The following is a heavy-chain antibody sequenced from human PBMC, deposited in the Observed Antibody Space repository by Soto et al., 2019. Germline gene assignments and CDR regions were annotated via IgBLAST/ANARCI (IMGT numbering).Heavy chain of an antibody. CDR1: GFIFSSYW. D-gene: IGHD2-21*02. CDR3: ARAGYCGPGCYYYFDY. J-gene: IGHJ4*02. CDR2: IKQDGSEK. V-gene: IGHV3-7*01. Sequence: VGSLRLSCAASGFIFSSYWMSWVRQAPGKGLEWVANIKQDGSEKHYVDSVKSRFTISRDNAKNSLYLQMNSLRVEDTSVYYCARAGYCGPGCYYYFDYWGQGTLVTVSS.